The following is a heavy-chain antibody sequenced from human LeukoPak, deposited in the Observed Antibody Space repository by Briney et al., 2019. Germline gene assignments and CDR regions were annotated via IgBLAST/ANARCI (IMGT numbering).Heavy chain of an antibody. J-gene: IGHJ4*02. CDR1: GFTFSTYA. V-gene: IGHV3-53*01. CDR2: IYSGGGT. Sequence: GGSLRLSCAASGFTFSTYAMSWVRQAPGKGLEWVSIIYSGGGTYYADSVRGRFTISRDNSKNTLYLQMNSLRAEDTAVYYCARRSPIAATGTRRLEDWGQGTLVTVSS. D-gene: IGHD6-13*01. CDR3: ARRSPIAATGTRRLED.